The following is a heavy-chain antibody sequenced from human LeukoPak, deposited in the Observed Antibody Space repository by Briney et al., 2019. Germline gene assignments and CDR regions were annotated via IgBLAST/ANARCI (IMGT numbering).Heavy chain of an antibody. J-gene: IGHJ4*02. CDR2: INLDGSEI. CDR1: GFVFGHSW. V-gene: IGHV3-7*01. CDR3: TRYNNGHFDY. D-gene: IGHD1-14*01. Sequence: GGSLRLSCEASGFVFGHSWMSWVRQAPGKGLEWVANINLDGSEINYLDSLTGRLTISRDNSKNTMSVQMDDLRAEDTAVYYCTRYNNGHFDYWGQGTLVTVSS.